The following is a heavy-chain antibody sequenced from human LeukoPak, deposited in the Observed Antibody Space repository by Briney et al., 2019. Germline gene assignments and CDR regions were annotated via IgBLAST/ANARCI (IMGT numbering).Heavy chain of an antibody. Sequence: SQTLSLTCPVSGGSISSGGYYWSGIRQPPGKGLEWIGYIYYSGSTYYNPSLKSRVTISVDTSKNQFSLKLSSVTAADTAVYYCARGYYYDSSGLDYWGQGTLVTVSS. CDR3: ARGYYYDSSGLDY. D-gene: IGHD3-22*01. CDR1: GGSISSGGYY. CDR2: IYYSGST. V-gene: IGHV4-30-4*08. J-gene: IGHJ4*02.